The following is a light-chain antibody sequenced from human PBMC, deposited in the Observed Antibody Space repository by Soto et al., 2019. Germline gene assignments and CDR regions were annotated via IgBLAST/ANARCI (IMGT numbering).Light chain of an antibody. J-gene: IGKJ4*01. CDR3: QHRFNWPLT. Sequence: EIVLTQSPATLSLSPGERATLSCRASQSVSTYLAWYQQKPGQAPRLLIYDASNRATGIPARFSGSGSGTDFPLTISSLESEDFAVYYCQHRFNWPLTFGGGTKVEIK. CDR2: DAS. V-gene: IGKV3-11*01. CDR1: QSVSTY.